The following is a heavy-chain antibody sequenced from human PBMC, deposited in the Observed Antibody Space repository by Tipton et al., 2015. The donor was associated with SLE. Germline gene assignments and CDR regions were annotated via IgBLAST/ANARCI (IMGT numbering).Heavy chain of an antibody. D-gene: IGHD3-10*01. Sequence: GSLRLSCAASGLTFSTYWMHWVRQAPGKGLEWVSLISWDGGSTYYADSVKGRFTISRDNSKNSLYLQMNSLRTEDTAVYYCAKDFGLGQYYYMDVWGKGTTVTVSS. V-gene: IGHV3-43*01. J-gene: IGHJ6*03. CDR3: AKDFGLGQYYYMDV. CDR1: GLTFSTYW. CDR2: ISWDGGST.